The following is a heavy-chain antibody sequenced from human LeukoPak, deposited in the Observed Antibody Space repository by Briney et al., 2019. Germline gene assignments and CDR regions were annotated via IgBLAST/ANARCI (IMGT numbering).Heavy chain of an antibody. J-gene: IGHJ4*02. Sequence: PGGSLRFSCTASGFDFSNSFMTWVRQAPGKGLEWISYISSRSTTIYYADSVKGRFTISRDNGKNTVYLQMNNMRVDDTAVFYCGKGSLAVPATPLDFWGQGTLVTVSS. V-gene: IGHV3-11*01. CDR3: GKGSLAVPATPLDF. D-gene: IGHD2-15*01. CDR2: ISSRSTTI. CDR1: GFDFSNSF.